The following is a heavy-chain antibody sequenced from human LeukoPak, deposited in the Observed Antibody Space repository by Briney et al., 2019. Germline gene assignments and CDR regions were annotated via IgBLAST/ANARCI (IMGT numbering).Heavy chain of an antibody. CDR1: GFTFSSYS. D-gene: IGHD1-26*01. CDR2: ISSSSSYI. Sequence: GGSLRLSCAASGFTFSSYSMNWIRQAPGKGLEWVSSISSSSSYIYYADSVKGRFTISRDNAKNSLYLQMNSLRAEDTAVYYCARDFGGSYYYAFDIWGQGTMVTVSS. V-gene: IGHV3-21*01. CDR3: ARDFGGSYYYAFDI. J-gene: IGHJ3*02.